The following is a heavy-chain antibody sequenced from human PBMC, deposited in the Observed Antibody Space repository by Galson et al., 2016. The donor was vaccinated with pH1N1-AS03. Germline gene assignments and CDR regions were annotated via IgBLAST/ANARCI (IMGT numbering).Heavy chain of an antibody. CDR2: ISPQNGNT. V-gene: IGHV1-18*04. D-gene: IGHD2-15*01. CDR1: GYTFPNFG. CDR3: ARAAPFDP. J-gene: IGHJ5*02. Sequence: SGYTFPNFGMSWVRQAPGQGLEWMGWISPQNGNTQYAQRLEGRVTMTTDTSTSTAYMELWSLTYDDTAVYYCARAAPFDPWGQGTLVIVSS.